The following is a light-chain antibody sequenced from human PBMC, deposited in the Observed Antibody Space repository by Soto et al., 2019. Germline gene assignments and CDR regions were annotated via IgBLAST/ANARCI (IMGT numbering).Light chain of an antibody. CDR1: QSVNNDY. CDR3: QHYDGSPRT. J-gene: IGKJ2*01. CDR2: GVF. Sequence: ETVLTQSPGTVSLSPGERATLSCRTSQSVNNDYLAWYQQKPGQAPRLLIYGVFNRATGIPGRFSGSGFGTDFTLTISGLEPEDSAVYYCQHYDGSPRTFGQGTKLEIK. V-gene: IGKV3-20*01.